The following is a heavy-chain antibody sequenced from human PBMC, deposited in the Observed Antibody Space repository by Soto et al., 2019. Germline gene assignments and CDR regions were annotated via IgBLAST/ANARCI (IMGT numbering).Heavy chain of an antibody. D-gene: IGHD5-12*01. J-gene: IGHJ4*02. CDR2: IIPMFGTT. V-gene: IGHV1-69*06. CDR3: ARGGDGYNQAYKYYFDY. Sequence: QVQLVQSGAEVKKPGSSVKVSCRASGGTFSSYTISWVRQAPGQGLEWMGGIIPMFGTTRYAQKFQGRVTITADKSTNTAYMGLSSLRSEDTAVYYCARGGDGYNQAYKYYFDYWGQGTLVTVSS. CDR1: GGTFSSYT.